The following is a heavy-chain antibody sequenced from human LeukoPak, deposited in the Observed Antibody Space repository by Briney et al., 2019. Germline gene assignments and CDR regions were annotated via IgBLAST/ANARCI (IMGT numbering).Heavy chain of an antibody. CDR3: SGTSIVGPTEIDY. CDR2: INSDGSST. Sequence: GGSLRLSCAASGFTFSSYWMHWVRQAPGKGLVWVSRINSDGSSTSYADSVKGRFTISRDNAKNTLYLQMNSLRAEDTAVYYCSGTSIVGPTEIDYWGQGTLVTVSS. V-gene: IGHV3-74*01. CDR1: GFTFSSYW. D-gene: IGHD1-26*01. J-gene: IGHJ4*02.